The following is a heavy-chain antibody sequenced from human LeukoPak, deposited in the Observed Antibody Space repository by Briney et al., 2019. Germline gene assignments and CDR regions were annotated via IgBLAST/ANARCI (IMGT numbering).Heavy chain of an antibody. CDR2: ISYDGSIK. Sequence: PGRSLRLSCAASGFTFSSYGMHRVRQAPGKGLEWVAVISYDGSIKYYVDSVKGRFTISRDNSKNTLYPQMNSLRAEDTAVYYCAKDGYSSGWYNPDYWGQGTLVTVSS. J-gene: IGHJ4*02. CDR3: AKDGYSSGWYNPDY. V-gene: IGHV3-30*18. CDR1: GFTFSSYG. D-gene: IGHD6-19*01.